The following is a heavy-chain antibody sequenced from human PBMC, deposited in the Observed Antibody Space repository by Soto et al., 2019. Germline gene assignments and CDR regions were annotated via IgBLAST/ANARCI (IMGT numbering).Heavy chain of an antibody. J-gene: IGHJ4*02. CDR2: ISGSGGST. CDR1: GFTFSSYA. Sequence: GGSLRLSCAASGFTFSSYAMSWVRQAPGKGLEWVSAISGSGGSTYYADSVKGRFTISRDNSKNTLYLQMNSLRAEDTAVYYCAKSHYSITMVRGVLNYFDYWGQGTLVTVSS. CDR3: AKSHYSITMVRGVLNYFDY. V-gene: IGHV3-23*01. D-gene: IGHD3-10*01.